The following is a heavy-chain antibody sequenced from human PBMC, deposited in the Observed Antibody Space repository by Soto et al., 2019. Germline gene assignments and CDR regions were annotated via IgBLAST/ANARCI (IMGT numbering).Heavy chain of an antibody. V-gene: IGHV4-30-4*01. Sequence: QVQLQESGPGLVKPSQTLSLTCPVSGDSMGSGDYYWTWIRQPPGKGLEWIGYIYYIGTTFYNPSLESRVNISIDTSKNHFSLRLTSVTAADTAVYYCSRGSTYYGFLTWGQGTLVTVSS. J-gene: IGHJ5*02. D-gene: IGHD3-10*01. CDR3: SRGSTYYGFLT. CDR1: GDSMGSGDYY. CDR2: IYYIGTT.